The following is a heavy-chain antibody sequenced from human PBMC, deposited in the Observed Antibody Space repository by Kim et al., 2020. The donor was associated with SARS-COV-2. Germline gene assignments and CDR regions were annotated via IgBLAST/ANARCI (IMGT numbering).Heavy chain of an antibody. J-gene: IGHJ3*02. V-gene: IGHV4-59*01. Sequence: SETLSLTCTVSGGSISSYYWSWIRQPPGKGLEWIGYIYYSGSTNYNPSLKSRVTISIDTSKNQFSLKLSSVTAADTAVYYCAREWGPLVKAFDIWGQGTMLTVSS. D-gene: IGHD2-21*01. CDR3: AREWGPLVKAFDI. CDR2: IYYSGST. CDR1: GGSISSYY.